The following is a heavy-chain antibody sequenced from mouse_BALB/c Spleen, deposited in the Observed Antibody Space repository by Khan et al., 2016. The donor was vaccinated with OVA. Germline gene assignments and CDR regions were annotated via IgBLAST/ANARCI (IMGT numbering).Heavy chain of an antibody. CDR1: GYSFTGYF. CDR2: INPHSGET. V-gene: IGHV1-20*02. J-gene: IGHJ2*01. CDR3: ARKNVSDFDY. Sequence: VQLKQSGPELVKPGASVKISCKASGYSFTGYFMNWVMQSHGKSLEWIGRINPHSGETFYNQKFKDKATLTVDESSSTAHMALRSLASEDAAVYYCARKNVSDFDYWGQGTTLTVSS.